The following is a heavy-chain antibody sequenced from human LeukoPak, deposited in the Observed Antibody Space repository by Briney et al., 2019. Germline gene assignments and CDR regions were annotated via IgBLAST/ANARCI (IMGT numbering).Heavy chain of an antibody. CDR2: ISGTGSST. CDR1: GFTFSSYA. J-gene: IGHJ5*02. Sequence: GGSLRLSCAASGFTFSSYAMSWVRQAPGKGLEWVSAISGTGSSTYYADSVKGRFTISRDNSKNTLYLQMNSLRAEDTAVYYCAKAGAVRFDPWGQGTLVTVSS. CDR3: AKAGAVRFDP. D-gene: IGHD3-10*01. V-gene: IGHV3-23*01.